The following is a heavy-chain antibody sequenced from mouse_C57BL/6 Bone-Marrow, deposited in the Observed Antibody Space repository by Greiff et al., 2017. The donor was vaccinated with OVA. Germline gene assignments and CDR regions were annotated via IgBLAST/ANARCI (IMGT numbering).Heavy chain of an antibody. J-gene: IGHJ3*01. CDR1: GYTFTDYY. Sequence: EVQLQQSGPVLVKPGASVKMSCKASGYTFTDYYMNWVKQSHGKSLEWIGVINPYNGGTSYNQKFKGKATLTVDKSSSTAYMELNSLTSEDSAVYYCARVYYYGSSYVWFAYWGQGTLVTVSA. D-gene: IGHD1-1*01. V-gene: IGHV1-19*01. CDR3: ARVYYYGSSYVWFAY. CDR2: INPYNGGT.